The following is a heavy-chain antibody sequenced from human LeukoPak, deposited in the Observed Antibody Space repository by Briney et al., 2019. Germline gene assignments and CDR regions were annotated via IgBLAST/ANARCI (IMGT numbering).Heavy chain of an antibody. D-gene: IGHD3-3*01. Sequence: SETLSLTCAVSGYSISSGYYWGWIRQPPGKGLEWIGGIYHSGSTYYNPSLKSRVTISVDTSKNQFSLKLSSVTAADTAVYYCARQGVVSTTFDYWGQGTLVTVSS. V-gene: IGHV4-38-2*01. J-gene: IGHJ4*02. CDR1: GYSISSGYY. CDR3: ARQGVVSTTFDY. CDR2: IYHSGST.